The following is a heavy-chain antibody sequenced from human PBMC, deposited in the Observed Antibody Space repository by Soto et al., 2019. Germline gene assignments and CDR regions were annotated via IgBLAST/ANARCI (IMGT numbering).Heavy chain of an antibody. J-gene: IGHJ6*02. Sequence: QPGGSLRLSCAASGFTFSSYGMHWVRQAPGKGLEWVAVIWYDGSNKYYADSVKGRFTISRDNSKNTLYLQMNSLRAEDTAVYYCARDGRSTTSSGYYYYYGMDVWGQGTTVTVSS. CDR2: IWYDGSNK. V-gene: IGHV3-33*01. CDR1: GFTFSSYG. CDR3: ARDGRSTTSSGYYYYYGMDV. D-gene: IGHD1-26*01.